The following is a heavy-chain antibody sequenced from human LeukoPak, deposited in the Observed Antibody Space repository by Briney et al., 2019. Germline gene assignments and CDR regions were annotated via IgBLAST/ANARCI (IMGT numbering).Heavy chain of an antibody. V-gene: IGHV3-30*01. CDR1: GFAFNTYA. D-gene: IGHD1-20*01. CDR2: ISYDGINK. Sequence: GGSLRLSCAASGFAFNTYAMHWVRQAPGKGLEWVAVISYDGINKYYADSVKGRFTISRDNSKNTLNLQMDSLRPEDTAVYYCARPHRSMYNWNSFDYRGQGTLVTVSS. J-gene: IGHJ4*02. CDR3: ARPHRSMYNWNSFDY.